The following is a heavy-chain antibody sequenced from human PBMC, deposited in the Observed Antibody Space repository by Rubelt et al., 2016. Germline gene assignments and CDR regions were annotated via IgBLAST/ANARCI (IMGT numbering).Heavy chain of an antibody. V-gene: IGHV1-3*01. J-gene: IGHJ4*02. CDR2: LNAGNGNT. Sequence: GASVKVSCKASGYTFTSYAMHWVRQAPGQRLEWMGWLNAGNGNTKYSQKFQGRVTMTEDTSTDTAYMELSSMRSEDTDVYYCAKGYGLRFLEWLSTDYWGQGTLVTVSS. CDR3: AKGYGLRFLEWLSTDY. CDR1: GYTFTSYA. D-gene: IGHD3-3*01.